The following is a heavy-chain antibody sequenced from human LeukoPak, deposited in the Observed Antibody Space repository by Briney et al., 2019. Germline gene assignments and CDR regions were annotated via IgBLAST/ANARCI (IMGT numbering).Heavy chain of an antibody. V-gene: IGHV1-18*01. CDR1: GYTFTNYG. CDR2: ISTYNGNT. D-gene: IGHD3-3*01. CDR3: ARDSLEWLLKEDAFDI. Sequence: ASVKVSCKVSGYTFTNYGISWVRQAPGQGLVWMGWISTYNGNTNYGQQLQGRVTMTTDTSTSTAYMELRSLRSDDTAIYYCARDSLEWLLKEDAFDIWGQGTMVTVSS. J-gene: IGHJ3*02.